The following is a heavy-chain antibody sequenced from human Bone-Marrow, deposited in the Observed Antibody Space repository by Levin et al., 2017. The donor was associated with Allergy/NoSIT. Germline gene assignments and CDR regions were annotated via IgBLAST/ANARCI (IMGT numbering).Heavy chain of an antibody. Sequence: GESLKISCTASGYTFNGYYMHWVRQAPGQGLEWMGWINPNSGGTNYAQKFQGRVTMTRDTSISTAYMELSRLRSDDTAVYYCAKDLYYYGSGRMDYWGQGALVTVSS. CDR1: GYTFNGYY. D-gene: IGHD3-10*01. CDR3: AKDLYYYGSGRMDY. V-gene: IGHV1-2*02. CDR2: INPNSGGT. J-gene: IGHJ4*02.